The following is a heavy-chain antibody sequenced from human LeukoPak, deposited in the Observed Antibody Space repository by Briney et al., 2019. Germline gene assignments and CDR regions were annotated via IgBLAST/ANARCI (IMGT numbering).Heavy chain of an antibody. J-gene: IGHJ4*02. CDR2: IYYSGST. CDR1: GGSISSSSYY. V-gene: IGHV4-39*07. Sequence: KPSETLSLTCTVSGGSISSSSYYWGWIRQPPGKGPEWIGSIYYSGSTYYNPSLKSRVTISVDTSKNQFSLKLSSVTAADTAVYYCARDGVATGLDYWGQGTLVTVSS. D-gene: IGHD5-12*01. CDR3: ARDGVATGLDY.